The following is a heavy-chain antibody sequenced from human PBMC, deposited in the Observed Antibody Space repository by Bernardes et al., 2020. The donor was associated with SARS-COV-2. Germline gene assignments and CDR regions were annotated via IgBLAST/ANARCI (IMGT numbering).Heavy chain of an antibody. CDR2: IYYTGST. V-gene: IGHV4-59*02. Sequence: SETLSLTCTVSGDSVGGYYWSWIRQPPGKGLEWIGFIYYTGSTNYNPSLKSRLTISVDTSKNHFSLKLSSVTAADTAVYYCARTGTTSLSDFGHVDYWGQGTLVTVSS. CDR3: ARTGTTSLSDFGHVDY. J-gene: IGHJ4*02. CDR1: GDSVGGYY. D-gene: IGHD1-7*01.